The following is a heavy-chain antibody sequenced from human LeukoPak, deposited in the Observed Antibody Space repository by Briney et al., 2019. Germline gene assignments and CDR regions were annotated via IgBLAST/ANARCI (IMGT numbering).Heavy chain of an antibody. Sequence: AGGSLRLSCAASGFTFSSYSVNWVRQAPGKGLEWVSSISSSSSYIYYADSVKGRFTISRDNAKNSLYLQMNSLRAEDTAVYYCARGAPKDYYDSSGYYPTIYYYYMDVWGKGTTVTVSS. CDR3: ARGAPKDYYDSSGYYPTIYYYYMDV. V-gene: IGHV3-21*01. D-gene: IGHD3-22*01. CDR1: GFTFSSYS. CDR2: ISSSSSYI. J-gene: IGHJ6*03.